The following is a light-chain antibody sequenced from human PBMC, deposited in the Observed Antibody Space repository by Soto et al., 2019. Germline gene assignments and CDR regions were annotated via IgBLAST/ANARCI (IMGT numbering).Light chain of an antibody. CDR2: TNN. Sequence: QSVLTQPPSASWTPGQRVTISCSGSSSNIGINTVNWYQQLPGAAPKLLIYTNNQRPSGGPDRFSASKSGTSASLAISGLQSEDEADYYCAAWDDSMNGYVFGTGTKVTVL. CDR3: AAWDDSMNGYV. CDR1: SSNIGINT. V-gene: IGLV1-44*01. J-gene: IGLJ1*01.